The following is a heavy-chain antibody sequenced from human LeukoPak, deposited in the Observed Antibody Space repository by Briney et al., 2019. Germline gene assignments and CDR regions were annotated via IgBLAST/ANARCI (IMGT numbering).Heavy chain of an antibody. D-gene: IGHD6-6*01. J-gene: IGHJ4*02. Sequence: GRSLRLSCAASGFTFSSYGMHWVRQAPGKGLEWVAVISYDGSNKYYADSVKGRFTISRDNSRNTLYLQMNSLRAEDTAVYYCAKVAWVYSSSTPGGYWGQGTLVTVSS. CDR1: GFTFSSYG. CDR2: ISYDGSNK. CDR3: AKVAWVYSSSTPGGY. V-gene: IGHV3-30*18.